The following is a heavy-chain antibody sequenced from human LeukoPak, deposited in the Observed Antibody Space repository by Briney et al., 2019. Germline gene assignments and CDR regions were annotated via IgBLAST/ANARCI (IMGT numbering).Heavy chain of an antibody. D-gene: IGHD1-26*01. CDR1: GFTFSSYA. Sequence: GGSLRLSCAASGFTFSSYAMHWVRQAPGKGLEWVAVISYDGSNKYYADSVKGRFTISRDNSKNTLYLQMNSLRAEGTAVYYCARGGSYSTYFDYWGQGTLVTVSS. CDR2: ISYDGSNK. V-gene: IGHV3-30-3*01. J-gene: IGHJ4*02. CDR3: ARGGSYSTYFDY.